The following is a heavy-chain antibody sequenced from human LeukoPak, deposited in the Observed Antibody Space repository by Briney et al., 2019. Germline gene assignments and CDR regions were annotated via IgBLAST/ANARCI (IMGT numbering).Heavy chain of an antibody. CDR2: INHSGST. CDR1: GGSFSGYY. CDR3: ARASNWGGLDY. J-gene: IGHJ4*02. Sequence: SETLSLTCAVYGGSFSGYYWSWIRQPPGKGLEWIGEINHSGSTNYNPSLTSRVTISVDTSKNHFSLKLSSVTAADTAVYYCARASNWGGLDYWGQGTLVTVSS. D-gene: IGHD7-27*01. V-gene: IGHV4-34*01.